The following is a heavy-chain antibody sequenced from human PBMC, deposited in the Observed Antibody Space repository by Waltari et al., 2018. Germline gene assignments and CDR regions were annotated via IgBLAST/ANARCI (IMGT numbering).Heavy chain of an antibody. CDR3: AKDLGATDWYFDL. CDR1: GFTFDDSA. CDR2: ISWNSGSI. D-gene: IGHD1-26*01. V-gene: IGHV3-9*01. Sequence: EVQLVESGGGLVQPGRSLRLSCAASGFTFDDSAMHWVRQAPGKGLEWVSGISWNSGSIGYADSVKGRFTISRDNAKNSLYLQMNSLRAEDTALYYCAKDLGATDWYFDLWGRGTLVTVSS. J-gene: IGHJ2*01.